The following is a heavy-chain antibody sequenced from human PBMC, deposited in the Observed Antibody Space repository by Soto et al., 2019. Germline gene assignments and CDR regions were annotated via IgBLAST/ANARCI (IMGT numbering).Heavy chain of an antibody. J-gene: IGHJ6*03. CDR1: GFTFSTSA. Sequence: GSLRLSCAASGFTFSTSAMTWVRQAPGKGLEWVSTINSASSTFYADSVKGRFTISRDNSKNTLYLQMNSLRAEDTAVYYCAKRGRNYTDVWGKGTTGTGAS. CDR2: INSASST. V-gene: IGHV3-23*01. D-gene: IGHD2-15*01. CDR3: AKRGRNYTDV.